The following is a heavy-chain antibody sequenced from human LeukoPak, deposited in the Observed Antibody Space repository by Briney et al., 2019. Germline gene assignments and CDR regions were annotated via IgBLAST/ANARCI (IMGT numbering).Heavy chain of an antibody. J-gene: IGHJ4*02. CDR3: ARAGGWYTPLDY. Sequence: SETLSLTCAVYGGSFSGYYWSWIRQPPGKGLEWIGEINHSGSTNYNPSLKSRVTISVDTSKNQFSLKLSSVTAADTAVYYCARAGGWYTPLDYWGQGTLVTVSS. D-gene: IGHD2-15*01. V-gene: IGHV4-34*01. CDR2: INHSGST. CDR1: GGSFSGYY.